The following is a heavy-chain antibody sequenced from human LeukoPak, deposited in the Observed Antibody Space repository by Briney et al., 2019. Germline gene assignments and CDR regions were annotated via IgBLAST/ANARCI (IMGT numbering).Heavy chain of an antibody. Sequence: PSETLSLTCTVSGGSISSYYWSWLRQPPGKGLEWIGYIYYSGSTNYNPSLKSRVTISVDTSKNQFSLKLSSVTAADTAVYYCARHGWLVSSFDYWGQGTLVTVSS. V-gene: IGHV4-59*08. CDR2: IYYSGST. D-gene: IGHD6-19*01. J-gene: IGHJ4*02. CDR3: ARHGWLVSSFDY. CDR1: GGSISSYY.